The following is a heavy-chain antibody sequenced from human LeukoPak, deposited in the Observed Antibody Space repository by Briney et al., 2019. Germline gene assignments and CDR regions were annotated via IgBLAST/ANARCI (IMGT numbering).Heavy chain of an antibody. CDR2: IKQDGNEK. Sequence: GGSLRLSCAASGFRFNTYWMSWVRQAPGKGLEWVANIKQDGNEKYYADSVKGRFTISRDNGKNSLDLQMNSLRAEDTAVYYCAKTGSTIPNFDYWGQGTLVTVSS. J-gene: IGHJ4*02. CDR1: GFRFNTYW. D-gene: IGHD3-9*01. CDR3: AKTGSTIPNFDY. V-gene: IGHV3-7*03.